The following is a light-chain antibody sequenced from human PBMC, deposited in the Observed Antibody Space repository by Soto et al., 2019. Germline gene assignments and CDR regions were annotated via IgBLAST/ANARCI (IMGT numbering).Light chain of an antibody. CDR1: QAVPNN. Sequence: DIHLTQSPSFLSASVGDRVTITCRPSQAVPNNMAWYQQKPGKPPKLLIYEESTLHSGVPSRFSGRKSGTQFTLTIDSLQPEDFAVYYCQQYGSSGTFGQGTKVDI. J-gene: IGKJ1*01. V-gene: IGKV1-9*01. CDR2: EES. CDR3: QQYGSSGT.